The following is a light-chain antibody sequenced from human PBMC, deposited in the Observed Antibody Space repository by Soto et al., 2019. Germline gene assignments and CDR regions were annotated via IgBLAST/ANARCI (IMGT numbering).Light chain of an antibody. J-gene: IGLJ2*01. CDR3: SSYSRSTTLVV. Sequence: QSALTQPASVSGSPGQSITISCTGTSSDVGAFTSVSWYQQHPGKAPKLIIYDIIHRPSGVSDRFSGSKSVNTASLTISGLQPEDEANYHCSSYSRSTTLVVFGGGTKLTVL. CDR2: DII. CDR1: SSDVGAFTS. V-gene: IGLV2-14*03.